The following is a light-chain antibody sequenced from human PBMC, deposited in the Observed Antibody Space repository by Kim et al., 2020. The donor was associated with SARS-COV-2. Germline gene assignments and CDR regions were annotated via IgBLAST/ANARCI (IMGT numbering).Light chain of an antibody. J-gene: IGKJ1*01. Sequence: EIVMTQSPATLSVSPGERATLSCRASQSVSSNLAWYQHKPGQAPRLLIYGASTRATGIPARFSGSGSGTEFTLTISSLLSEDFAVYYCQQYDNWPQTFGQGTKVEIK. CDR3: QQYDNWPQT. V-gene: IGKV3-15*01. CDR2: GAS. CDR1: QSVSSN.